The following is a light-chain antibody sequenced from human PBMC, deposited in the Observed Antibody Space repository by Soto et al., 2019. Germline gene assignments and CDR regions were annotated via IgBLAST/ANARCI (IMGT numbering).Light chain of an antibody. CDR3: QSYDSSLSSYV. V-gene: IGLV1-40*01. Sequence: QSVLTQPPSVSGAPGQRVSISCTGSTSNIGAGYHVHWYQQFPGTAPKLLMYDNTNRPSGAPDRFSGSKSGTSASLAITGLQAEDEADYYCQSYDSSLSSYVFGTGTKVTVL. J-gene: IGLJ1*01. CDR2: DNT. CDR1: TSNIGAGYH.